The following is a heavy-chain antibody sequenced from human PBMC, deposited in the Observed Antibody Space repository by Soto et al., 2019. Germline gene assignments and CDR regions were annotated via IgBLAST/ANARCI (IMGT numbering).Heavy chain of an antibody. D-gene: IGHD6-6*01. V-gene: IGHV3-72*01. CDR1: GFILSDHY. J-gene: IGHJ6*02. Sequence: EVHLVESGGGLVQPGGSLRLACTASGFILSDHYMDWVRQAPGKGLEWIGRSRDKVNSYTTQYAASVKGRFTISRDESKDSLYLQIDNLKTEDTAVYFCTRGGSSSPYYAPIDVWGQGTTVIISS. CDR3: TRGGSSSPYYAPIDV. CDR2: SRDKVNSYTT.